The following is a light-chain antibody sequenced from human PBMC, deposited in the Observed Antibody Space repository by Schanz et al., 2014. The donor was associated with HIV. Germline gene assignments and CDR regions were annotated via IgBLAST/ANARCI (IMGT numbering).Light chain of an antibody. CDR1: QSVSSNF. Sequence: EIVLTQSPATLSLSPGERATLSCRASQSVSSNFLAWYQQIPGQAPRLLVYGASTRATGVPARFSGSGSGTDFTLTISSLEPDDCAVYYCQQRSNWPPGYTFGQGTKLEIK. V-gene: IGKV3-11*01. J-gene: IGKJ2*01. CDR2: GAS. CDR3: QQRSNWPPGYT.